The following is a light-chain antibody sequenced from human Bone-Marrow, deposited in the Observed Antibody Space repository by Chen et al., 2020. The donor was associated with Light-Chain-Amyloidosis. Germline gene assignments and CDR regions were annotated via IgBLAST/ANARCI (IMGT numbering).Light chain of an antibody. J-gene: IGLJ1*01. CDR2: EVT. Sequence: QSALTQPASVSGSPGQSITISCTGTSSDVGGDNHVSWYQQHPDKAPKLMIYEVTNRPSCVPDRFAASNPDNTSSLTICGLQTEDEADDFCSSYTITNTLVFGSGTRVTVL. CDR1: SSDVGGDNH. V-gene: IGLV2-14*01. CDR3: SSYTITNTLV.